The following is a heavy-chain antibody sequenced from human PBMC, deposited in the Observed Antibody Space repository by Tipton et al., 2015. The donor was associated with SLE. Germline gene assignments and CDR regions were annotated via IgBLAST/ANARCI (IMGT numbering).Heavy chain of an antibody. CDR1: GYTFTSYG. D-gene: IGHD3-3*01. J-gene: IGHJ6*03. Sequence: QSGPEVKKPGASVKVSCKASGYTFTSYGITWVRQAPGQGLEWMGWISAYNGNTNYAQKLQGRVTMTTDTSTSTADMELRSLRSDDTAVYYCASGLVYNFWSGYYMDVWGIGTTVIVSS. CDR3: ASGLVYNFWSGYYMDV. CDR2: ISAYNGNT. V-gene: IGHV1-18*01.